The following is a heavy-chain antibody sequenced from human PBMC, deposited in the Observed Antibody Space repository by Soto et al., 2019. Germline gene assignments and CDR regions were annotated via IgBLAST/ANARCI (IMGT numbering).Heavy chain of an antibody. V-gene: IGHV1-69*12. CDR1: GGTFSSYA. CDR2: IIPIFGTA. Sequence: QVQLVQSGAEVKKPGSSVKVSCKASGGTFSSYAISWVRQAPGQVLEWMGGIIPIFGTANYAQKFQGRVKLTAEQSTSAAHMDLSSLRAEDTGVDYCARVARCGSSVSFDPWGQGTLVTVSS. D-gene: IGHD6-6*01. J-gene: IGHJ5*02. CDR3: ARVARCGSSVSFDP.